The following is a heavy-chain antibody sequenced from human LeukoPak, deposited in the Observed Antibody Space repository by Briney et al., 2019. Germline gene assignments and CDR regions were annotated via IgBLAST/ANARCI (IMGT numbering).Heavy chain of an antibody. J-gene: IGHJ4*02. CDR3: ARVTHSGGDWRHDY. CDR2: ISSTGTI. V-gene: IGHV3-11*04. D-gene: IGHD2-21*02. Sequence: KPGGSLRLSCAASGFTFSDYYMSWIRQAPGKGLEWVSYISSTGTIYYADSLKGRFTISRDNAKNSLYLQMNSLRAEDTAVYYCARVTHSGGDWRHDYWGQGTLVTVSS. CDR1: GFTFSDYY.